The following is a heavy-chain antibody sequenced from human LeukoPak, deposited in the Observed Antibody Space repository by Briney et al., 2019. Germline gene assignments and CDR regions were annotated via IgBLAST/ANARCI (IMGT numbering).Heavy chain of an antibody. Sequence: GASVKVSCKASGGTFSSYAISWVRQAPGQGLEWMGRIIPILGIANYAQKFQGRVTITADKSTSTAYMELSSLRSEDTAVYYCARDLESSSWYRVYYYGMDVWGQGTTVTVSS. CDR2: IIPILGIA. CDR1: GGTFSSYA. CDR3: ARDLESSSWYRVYYYGMDV. V-gene: IGHV1-69*04. J-gene: IGHJ6*02. D-gene: IGHD6-13*01.